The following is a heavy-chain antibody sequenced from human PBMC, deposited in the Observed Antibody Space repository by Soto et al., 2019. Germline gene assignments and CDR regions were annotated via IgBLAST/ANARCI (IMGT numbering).Heavy chain of an antibody. CDR1: GYTFTNYG. D-gene: IGHD6-13*01. CDR2: ISASNGNT. V-gene: IGHV1-18*01. Sequence: QVQLVQSGAEVRKPGASVKVSCKSSGYTFTNYGISWVRQAPGKGLEWMGWISASNGNTNYAQKLQGRVIVTTDTSPTTAYMELMTLRSDDTVVYYCARGRAAAGHYYYYGMDVWGQGTTVTVSS. CDR3: ARGRAAAGHYYYYGMDV. J-gene: IGHJ6*02.